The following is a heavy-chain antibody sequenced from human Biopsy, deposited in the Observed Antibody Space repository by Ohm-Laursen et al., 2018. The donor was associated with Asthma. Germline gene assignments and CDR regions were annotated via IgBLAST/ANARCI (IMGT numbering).Heavy chain of an antibody. V-gene: IGHV1-3*01. CDR2: INAGNGNT. CDR3: ARTYYDFLTGQVNDVFAI. Sequence: SVKVSCKASGGTFSSYAISWVRQAPGQRLEWMGWINAGNGNTKYSQKFQGRVTISRDTSASTAYMDLSSLRSEDTAVYYCARTYYDFLTGQVNDVFAIWGQGTMVTVSS. J-gene: IGHJ3*02. D-gene: IGHD3-9*01. CDR1: GGTFSSYA.